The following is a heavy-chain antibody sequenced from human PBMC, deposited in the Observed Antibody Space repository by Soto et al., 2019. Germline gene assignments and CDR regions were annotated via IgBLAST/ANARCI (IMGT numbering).Heavy chain of an antibody. CDR2: ISSSSYI. D-gene: IGHD2-2*01. V-gene: IGHV3-21*01. J-gene: IGHJ6*03. Sequence: EVQLVESGGGLVKPGGSLRLSCAASGFTFSSYSMNWVRQAPGKGLEWVSSISSSSYIYYADSVKGRFTISRDNAKNSLYLQMNSLRAEDTAVYYCARDREYQLLYMDVWGKGTTVTVSS. CDR3: ARDREYQLLYMDV. CDR1: GFTFSSYS.